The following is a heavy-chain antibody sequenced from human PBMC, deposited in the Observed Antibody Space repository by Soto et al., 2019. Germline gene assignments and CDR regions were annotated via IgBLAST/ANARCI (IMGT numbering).Heavy chain of an antibody. V-gene: IGHV1-46*01. Sequence: ASVKVSCKASGYTLTSYYMHWVRQAPGQGLEWMGIINPSGGSTSYAQKFQGRVTMTRDTSTSTVYMELSSLRSEDTAVYYCGGGSSGSNFDIWGQGTMVTVSS. J-gene: IGHJ3*02. CDR2: INPSGGST. CDR3: GGGSSGSNFDI. CDR1: GYTLTSYY. D-gene: IGHD6-19*01.